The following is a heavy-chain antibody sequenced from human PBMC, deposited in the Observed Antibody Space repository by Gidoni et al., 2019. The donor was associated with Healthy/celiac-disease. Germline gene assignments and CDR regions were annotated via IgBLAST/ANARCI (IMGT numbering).Heavy chain of an antibody. D-gene: IGHD2-21*02. J-gene: IGHJ4*02. CDR1: GFTFSSYS. Sequence: EVQLVESGGGLVKPGGSLRLSCAAAGFTFSSYSMNWVRQAPGKGLEWVSSISSSSSYIYYADSVKGRFTISRDNAKNSLYLQMNSLRAEDTAVYYCARDRAYCGGDCYSWTGWYYFDYWGQGTLVTVSS. CDR2: ISSSSSYI. CDR3: ARDRAYCGGDCYSWTGWYYFDY. V-gene: IGHV3-21*01.